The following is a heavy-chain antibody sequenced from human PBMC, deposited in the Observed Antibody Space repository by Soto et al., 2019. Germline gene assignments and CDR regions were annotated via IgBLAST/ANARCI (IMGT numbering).Heavy chain of an antibody. J-gene: IGHJ5*02. CDR2: IYVTGAV. CDR3: ARLRIATNNYKWFDP. D-gene: IGHD2-21*01. CDR1: GAALNSGNYY. Sequence: SETLSLTCSASGAALNSGNYYWSWIRQVPGKGLEWIGHIYVTGAVDYNPSLRDRITISQDTSERQFSLNLRLVAAADTAVYYCARLRIATNNYKWFDPWGQGTLVTVSS. V-gene: IGHV4-31*03.